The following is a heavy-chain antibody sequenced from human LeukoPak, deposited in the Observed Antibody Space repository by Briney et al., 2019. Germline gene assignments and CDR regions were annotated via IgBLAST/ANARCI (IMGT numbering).Heavy chain of an antibody. D-gene: IGHD3-3*01. CDR3: ARDAYDFWSGYFYYYYYYMDV. V-gene: IGHV3-30*04. CDR1: GFTFSSYA. CDR2: IWYDGSNK. Sequence: PGGSLRLSCAASGFTFSSYAMHWVRQAPGKGLEWVAVIWYDGSNKYYADSVKGRFTISRDNSKNTLYLQMNSLRAEDTAVYYCARDAYDFWSGYFYYYYYYMDVWGKGTTVTVSS. J-gene: IGHJ6*03.